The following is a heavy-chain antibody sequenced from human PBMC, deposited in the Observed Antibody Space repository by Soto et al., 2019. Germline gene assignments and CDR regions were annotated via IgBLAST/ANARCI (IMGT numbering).Heavy chain of an antibody. CDR3: VSDRGYGHASVPYS. CDR2: ISYDGSLQ. V-gene: IGHV3-30*03. Sequence: QAQLVESGGGVVQPGRSLRLSCAASGFAFSSYGMHWVRQAPGTGLEWVAVISYDGSLQHYADSVKGRFTISRDNSKTMLLLQMRSLRAEDTAVYYCVSDRGYGHASVPYSWGQGTLVSVSS. CDR1: GFAFSSYG. J-gene: IGHJ4*02. D-gene: IGHD5-18*01.